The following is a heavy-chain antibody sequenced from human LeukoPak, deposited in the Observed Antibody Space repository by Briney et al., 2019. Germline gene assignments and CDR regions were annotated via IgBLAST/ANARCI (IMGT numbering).Heavy chain of an antibody. CDR1: GFTFSGSA. CDR2: IRSKANSYAT. Sequence: PGGSLKLPCAAAGFTFSGSAMHWVRQASGKGLEWVGRIRSKANSYATAYAASVKGRFTISRDDSKNTAYLQMNSLKTEDTDLYYCTAYIAADGTGGDYWGQGTLVTLSS. CDR3: TAYIAADGTGGDY. D-gene: IGHD6-13*01. V-gene: IGHV3-73*01. J-gene: IGHJ4*02.